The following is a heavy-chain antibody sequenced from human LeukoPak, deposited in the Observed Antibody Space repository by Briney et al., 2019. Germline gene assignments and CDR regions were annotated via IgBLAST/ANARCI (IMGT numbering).Heavy chain of an antibody. CDR3: ASTYCGGDCYYYCYYYFMDV. J-gene: IGHJ6*03. D-gene: IGHD2-21*02. V-gene: IGHV4-59*01. CDR2: IYYSGST. CDR1: GGSISSYY. Sequence: PSETLSLTCTVAGGSISSYYWSWIRQPPGKGLEWIGYIYYSGSTDYNPSLKSRVTISVDTSKNQFSLKLSSVTAADTAVYYCASTYCGGDCYYYCYYYFMDVWGKGTTVTVSS.